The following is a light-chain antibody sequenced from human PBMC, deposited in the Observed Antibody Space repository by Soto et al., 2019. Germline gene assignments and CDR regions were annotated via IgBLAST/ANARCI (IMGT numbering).Light chain of an antibody. J-gene: IGKJ5*01. CDR1: QGISSY. Sequence: IQMTQSPSSVSASVGDTVTITCRASQGISSYLAWYQQKPGKAPKLLIYAASTLQSGVPSRFSGSGSGTDFTLTISCLQSEDFATYYCQQYYSYPTFGQGTRLEIK. CDR2: AAS. V-gene: IGKV1-8*01. CDR3: QQYYSYPT.